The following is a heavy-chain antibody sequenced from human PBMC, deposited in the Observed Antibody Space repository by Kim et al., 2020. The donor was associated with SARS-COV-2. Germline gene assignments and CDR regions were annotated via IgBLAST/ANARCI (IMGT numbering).Heavy chain of an antibody. D-gene: IGHD3-22*01. CDR2: IIPIFGTA. CDR1: GGTFSSYA. CDR3: ASPYYYDSSGYSHIYYYYYGMDV. V-gene: IGHV1-69*13. J-gene: IGHJ6*02. Sequence: SVKVSCKASGGTFSSYAISWVRQAPGQGLEWMGGIIPIFGTANYAQKFQGRVTITADESTSTAYMELSSLRSEDTAVYYCASPYYYDSSGYSHIYYYYYGMDVWGQGTTVTVSS.